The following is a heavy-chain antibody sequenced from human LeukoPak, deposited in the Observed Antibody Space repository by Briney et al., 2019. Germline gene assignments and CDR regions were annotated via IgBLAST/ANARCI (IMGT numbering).Heavy chain of an antibody. J-gene: IGHJ4*02. Sequence: GGPLRLSRAASGFTHHDYGMHSVRQAPGKGLEWVSGINWNGGSTGNADSLKGRFTISRDNAKNSLYLQMNSLRAEDTALYYCERGPQYYGWGSPDYWGQGTLVTVSS. V-gene: IGHV3-20*04. D-gene: IGHD3-10*01. CDR2: INWNGGST. CDR1: GFTHHDYG. CDR3: ERGPQYYGWGSPDY.